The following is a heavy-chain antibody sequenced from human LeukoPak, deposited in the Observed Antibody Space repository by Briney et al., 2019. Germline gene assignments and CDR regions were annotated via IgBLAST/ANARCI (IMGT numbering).Heavy chain of an antibody. J-gene: IGHJ4*02. Sequence: GGSLRLSCAASGFTFSSYSVNWVRQAPGKGLEWVSFISSTSTYIYYADSVKGRFTISRDNAKNSLFLQMNSLRAEDTAVYYCAKSYCGGDCYGYFFDYWGQGTLVTVSS. CDR2: ISSTSTYI. CDR1: GFTFSSYS. CDR3: AKSYCGGDCYGYFFDY. D-gene: IGHD2-21*02. V-gene: IGHV3-21*04.